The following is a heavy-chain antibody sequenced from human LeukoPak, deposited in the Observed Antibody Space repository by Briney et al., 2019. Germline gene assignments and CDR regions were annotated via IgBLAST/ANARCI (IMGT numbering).Heavy chain of an antibody. J-gene: IGHJ4*02. CDR1: GFPFSSYA. CDR2: ISGSSDNT. Sequence: GGSLRLSCAASGFPFSSYAMSWVRQAPGKGLEWVSSISGSSDNTYYADSVKGRFTISRDTSKNTVYLQINSLRAEDTAVYCCAKEIDVDTPMFADYWGQGTLVTVSS. CDR3: AKEIDVDTPMFADY. V-gene: IGHV3-23*01. D-gene: IGHD5-18*01.